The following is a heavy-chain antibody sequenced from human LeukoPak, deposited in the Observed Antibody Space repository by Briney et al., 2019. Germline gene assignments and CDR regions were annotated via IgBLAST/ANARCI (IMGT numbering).Heavy chain of an antibody. CDR2: IYSGGST. V-gene: IGHV3-53*01. J-gene: IGHJ4*02. Sequence: GGSLRLSCAASGFTVSSNYMSWVRQAPGEGLEWVSVIYSGGSTYYADSVKGRFTISRDNSKNTLYLQMNSLRAEDTAVYYCARALRSGYYFFDYWGQGTLVTVSS. CDR3: ARALRSGYYFFDY. D-gene: IGHD3-22*01. CDR1: GFTVSSNY.